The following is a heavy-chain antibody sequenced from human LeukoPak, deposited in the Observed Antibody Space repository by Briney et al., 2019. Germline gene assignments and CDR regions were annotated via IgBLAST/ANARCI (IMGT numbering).Heavy chain of an antibody. CDR3: ARSTKNYDSSGYYVF. CDR1: GYTFTSYY. V-gene: IGHV1-46*01. D-gene: IGHD3-22*01. Sequence: ASVKVSCKASGYTFTSYYMHWVRQAPGQGLEWMGIINPSGGSTSYAQKFQGRVTMTRDTSTSTVYMELSSLRSEDTAVYYCARSTKNYDSSGYYVFWGQGTLVTVSS. CDR2: INPSGGST. J-gene: IGHJ4*02.